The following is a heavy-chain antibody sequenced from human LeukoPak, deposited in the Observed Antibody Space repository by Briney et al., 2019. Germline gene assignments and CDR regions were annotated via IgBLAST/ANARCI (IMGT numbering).Heavy chain of an antibody. V-gene: IGHV1-18*01. CDR2: ISAYNGNT. D-gene: IGHD3-16*02. CDR1: GYTFTSYG. J-gene: IGHJ4*02. Sequence: ASVKVSCKASGYTFTSYGISWVRQAPGQGLEWMGWISAYNGNTNYAQKLQGRVTMATDTSTSTAYMELRSLRSDDSAVYYCATTAGSFNDYWGQGTLVTVSS. CDR3: ATTAGSFNDY.